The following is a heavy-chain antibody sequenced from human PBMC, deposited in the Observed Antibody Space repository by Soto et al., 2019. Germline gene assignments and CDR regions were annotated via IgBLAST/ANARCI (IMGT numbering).Heavy chain of an antibody. J-gene: IGHJ4*02. CDR2: VYADGAT. Sequence: EVPLVESGGGLVQPGESLRLSCAASGFTVSNYHMTWVRQAPGNGLEWVSAVYADGATSHAVSVKDRFTVSIDNSRNTLKLEMCGLRAEGAVVYYGAGSGGGPDYWGQGTLVTVSS. CDR3: AGSGGGPDY. CDR1: GFTVSNYH. D-gene: IGHD3-10*01. V-gene: IGHV3-66*01.